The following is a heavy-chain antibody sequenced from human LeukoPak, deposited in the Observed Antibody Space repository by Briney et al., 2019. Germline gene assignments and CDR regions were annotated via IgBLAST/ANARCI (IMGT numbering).Heavy chain of an antibody. V-gene: IGHV5-51*01. CDR3: ARLPVFGEISYFDY. CDR2: IYPGDSES. J-gene: IGHJ4*02. CDR1: GYSLTTYW. Sequence: GKSLKISCKGSGYSLTTYWIAWVRQMPGKGLEWMGIIYPGDSESRYSPSLQGQVTISADKSMSTVYLQWSSLKASDTAMYYCARLPVFGEISYFDYWGQGTLVTVSS. D-gene: IGHD3-10*02.